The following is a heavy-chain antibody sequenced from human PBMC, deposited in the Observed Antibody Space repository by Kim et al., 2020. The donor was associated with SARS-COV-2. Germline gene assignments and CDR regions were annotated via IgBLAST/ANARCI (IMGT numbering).Heavy chain of an antibody. CDR1: GFTFSSYS. V-gene: IGHV3-21*04. Sequence: GGSLRLSCAASGFTFSSYSMNWVRQAPGKGLEWVSSITSSSSYIYYADSVKGRFTISRDNAKNSLYLQMNSLRAEDTAIYYCARAASTTAARDYWGQGTLVTVSS. CDR3: ARAASTTAARDY. CDR2: ITSSSSYI. D-gene: IGHD6-6*01. J-gene: IGHJ4*02.